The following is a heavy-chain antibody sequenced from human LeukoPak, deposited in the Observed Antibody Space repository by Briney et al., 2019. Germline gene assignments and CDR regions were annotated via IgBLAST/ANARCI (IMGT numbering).Heavy chain of an antibody. CDR3: ARTLGYCSSTSWSAADYYYGMDV. CDR2: IYYSGST. V-gene: IGHV4-59*01. Sequence: PSETLSLTCTVSGGSISSYYWSWIRQPPGKGLEWIGYIYYSGSTNYNPSLKSRVTISVDTSKNQFSLKLSSVTAAATAVYYCARTLGYCSSTSWSAADYYYGMDVWGQGTTVTVSS. J-gene: IGHJ6*02. CDR1: GGSISSYY. D-gene: IGHD2-2*01.